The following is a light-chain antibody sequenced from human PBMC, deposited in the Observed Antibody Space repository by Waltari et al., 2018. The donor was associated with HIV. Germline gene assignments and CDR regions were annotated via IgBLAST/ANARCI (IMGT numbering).Light chain of an antibody. Sequence: QSVLTQPPSRSAAPGQTVTLTFSGTSSTIGNDYVTWYQHLPGTAPQLLFSDNKKRPSGIPDRCSASKSGTSATLDITGLQTGDEADYYCGTWDSGLSVVVFGEGTKLTVL. J-gene: IGLJ2*01. V-gene: IGLV1-51*01. CDR3: GTWDSGLSVVV. CDR2: DNK. CDR1: SSTIGNDY.